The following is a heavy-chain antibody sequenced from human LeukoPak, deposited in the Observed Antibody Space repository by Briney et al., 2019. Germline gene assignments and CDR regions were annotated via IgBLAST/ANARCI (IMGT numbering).Heavy chain of an antibody. CDR1: GFTFSSYA. J-gene: IGHJ4*02. CDR3: AKDPYIVVVPAAIDY. V-gene: IGHV3-23*01. Sequence: GGSLRLSCAASGFTFSSYAMSWVRQALGKGLEWVSAISGSGGSTYYADSVKGRFTISRDNSKNTLYLQMNSLRAEDTAVYYCAKDPYIVVVPAAIDYWGQGTLVTVSS. D-gene: IGHD2-2*01. CDR2: ISGSGGST.